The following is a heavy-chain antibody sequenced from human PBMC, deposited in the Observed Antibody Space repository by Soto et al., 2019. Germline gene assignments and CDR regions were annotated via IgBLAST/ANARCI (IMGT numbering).Heavy chain of an antibody. CDR3: LSGNTGYGNFYP. V-gene: IGHV3-74*01. Sequence: LRVACVTSGFTFRNYWMHWVRQAPGKGLGWGSGIGRGDTYYADSEKVRFTGARDNAKNTRYLQVNSLGAEDTAIYYCLSGNTGYGNFYPWGQGTLVTVSS. J-gene: IGHJ5*02. D-gene: IGHD5-12*01. CDR1: GFTFRNYW. CDR2: IGRGDTY.